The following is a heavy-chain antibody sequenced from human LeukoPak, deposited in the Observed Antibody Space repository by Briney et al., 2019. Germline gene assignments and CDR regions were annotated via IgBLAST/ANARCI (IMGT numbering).Heavy chain of an antibody. V-gene: IGHV1-69*05. CDR2: IIPIFGTA. Sequence: LVASVKVSCKASGGTFSSYAISWVRQAPGQGLEWMGGIIPIFGTANYAQKFQGRVTITTDESTSTAYMELSSLRSEDTAVYYCARDLTGTTIEGDYWGQGTLVTVSS. CDR1: GGTFSSYA. J-gene: IGHJ4*02. D-gene: IGHD1-7*01. CDR3: ARDLTGTTIEGDY.